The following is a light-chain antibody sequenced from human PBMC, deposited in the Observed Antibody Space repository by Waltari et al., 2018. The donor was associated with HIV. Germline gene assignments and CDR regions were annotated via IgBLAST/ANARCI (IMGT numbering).Light chain of an antibody. V-gene: IGKV1-27*01. CDR1: QGSSNY. CDR2: AAS. CDR3: QKYNSAPQGFT. Sequence: DIQMTQSPSSLSASVGDRVTITCRASQGSSNYLAWYQQKPGKVPKLLIYAASTLQSGVPSRFSGSGSGTDCTLTISSLQPEDVATYYCQKYNSAPQGFTFGPGTKVDIK. J-gene: IGKJ3*01.